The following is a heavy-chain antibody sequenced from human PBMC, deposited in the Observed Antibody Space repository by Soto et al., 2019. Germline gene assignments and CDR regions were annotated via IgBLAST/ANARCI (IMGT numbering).Heavy chain of an antibody. D-gene: IGHD2-8*01. CDR3: ARGHCTNGVCSIHYYYYMDV. V-gene: IGHV1-8*01. CDR2: MNPNSGNT. Sequence: ASVKVSCKASGYTFTSYDINWVRQATGQGLEWMGWMNPNSGNTGYAQKFQGRVTMTRNTSISTAYMELSSLRSEDTAVYYCARGHCTNGVCSIHYYYYMDVWGKGTTVTVSS. CDR1: GYTFTSYD. J-gene: IGHJ6*03.